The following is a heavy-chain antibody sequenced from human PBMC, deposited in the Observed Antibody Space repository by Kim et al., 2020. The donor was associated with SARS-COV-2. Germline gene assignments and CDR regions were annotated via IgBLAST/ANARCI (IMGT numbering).Heavy chain of an antibody. J-gene: IGHJ6*03. CDR3: ARVGATRGYYMDV. V-gene: IGHV3-21*01. CDR2: ISSSSSYI. CDR1: GFTFSSYS. D-gene: IGHD1-26*01. Sequence: GGSLRLSCAASGFTFSSYSMNWVRQAPGKGLEWVSSISSSSSYIYYADSVKGRFTISRDNAKNSLYLQMNSLRAEDTAVYYCARVGATRGYYMDVWGKGTTVTVSS.